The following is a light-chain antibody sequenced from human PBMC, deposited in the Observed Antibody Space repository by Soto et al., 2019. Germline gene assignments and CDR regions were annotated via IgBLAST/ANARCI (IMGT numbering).Light chain of an antibody. CDR2: GAS. CDR3: QQYEAVVT. J-gene: IGKJ1*01. V-gene: IGKV3-20*01. Sequence: EIVLTQSLGTLSLSPGERATLSCRASQSLTSSYFAWYQQKPGRALRLLIDGASTRATGIPDRFSGSGSGTDFTLTISRLEPEDVAVYYCQQYEAVVTFGQGTKVDIK. CDR1: QSLTSSY.